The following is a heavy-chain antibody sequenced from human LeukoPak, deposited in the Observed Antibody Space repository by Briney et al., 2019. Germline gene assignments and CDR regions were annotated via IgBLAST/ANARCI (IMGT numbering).Heavy chain of an antibody. CDR2: IYYSGST. D-gene: IGHD2-15*01. CDR1: GGSVSSGSYY. V-gene: IGHV4-61*01. J-gene: IGHJ3*02. CDR3: ARVDIVVVVAATLGAFDI. Sequence: SETLSLTCTVSGGSVSSGSYYWSWLRQPPGKGLEWIGYIYYSGSTNYNPTLKSRVTISVDTSKNQFSLKLSSVTAADTAVYYCARVDIVVVVAATLGAFDIWGQGTMVTASS.